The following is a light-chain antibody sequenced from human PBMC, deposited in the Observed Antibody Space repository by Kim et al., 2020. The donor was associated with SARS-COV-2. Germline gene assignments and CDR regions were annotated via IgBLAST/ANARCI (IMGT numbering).Light chain of an antibody. J-gene: IGLJ2*01. CDR2: DVS. CDR1: SRDVGGYNY. CDR3: CSYAGSYTLI. Sequence: GQLFTISCTGTSRDVGGYNYVSWYQHHPGKAPKLMIYDVSKRPSGVPDRFSGSKSGNTASLTISGLQAEDEADYYCCSYAGSYTLIFGGGTQLTVL. V-gene: IGLV2-11*01.